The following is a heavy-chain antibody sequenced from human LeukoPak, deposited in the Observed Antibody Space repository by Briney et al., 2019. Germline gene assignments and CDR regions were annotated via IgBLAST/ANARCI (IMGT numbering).Heavy chain of an antibody. CDR2: IKSKGDGGTT. D-gene: IGHD1-26*01. CDR1: GFTFTNAW. J-gene: IGHJ4*02. V-gene: IGHV3-15*01. CDR3: TAGQWEPRD. Sequence: GGSLRLSCSASGFTFTNAWMSWVRQAPGKGLEWIGRIKSKGDGGTTDYAAPVKGTFTISRDDSKNTLYLQMTSLKTEDTAVYYCTAGQWEPRDWGQGALVTVSS.